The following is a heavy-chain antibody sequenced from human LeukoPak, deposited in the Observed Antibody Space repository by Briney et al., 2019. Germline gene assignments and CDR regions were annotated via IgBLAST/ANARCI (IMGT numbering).Heavy chain of an antibody. CDR2: ISSSSSYI. D-gene: IGHD5-24*01. V-gene: IGHV3-21*01. Sequence: PGGSLRLSCAASGFTFSSYSMNWVRQASGKGLEWVSSISSSSSYIYYADSVKGRFTISRDNAKNSLYLQMNSLRAEDTAVYYCARGGVDGYNSLCFDYWGQGTLVTVSS. CDR3: ARGGVDGYNSLCFDY. J-gene: IGHJ4*02. CDR1: GFTFSSYS.